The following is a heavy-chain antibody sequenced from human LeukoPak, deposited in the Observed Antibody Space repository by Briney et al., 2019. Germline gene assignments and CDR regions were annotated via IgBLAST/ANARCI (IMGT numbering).Heavy chain of an antibody. V-gene: IGHV3-9*01. CDR1: GFTFDNYA. J-gene: IGHJ6*02. CDR2: ISWNSGSM. Sequence: GGSLRLSCVASGFTFDNYAMHWVRHVPGKGLEWVSGISWNSGSMGYGDPVKGRFTISRDNAKNSLYLQMNSLRGEDTAVYYCAKDIVGATALYGMDVWGQGTAVTVSS. CDR3: AKDIVGATALYGMDV. D-gene: IGHD1-26*01.